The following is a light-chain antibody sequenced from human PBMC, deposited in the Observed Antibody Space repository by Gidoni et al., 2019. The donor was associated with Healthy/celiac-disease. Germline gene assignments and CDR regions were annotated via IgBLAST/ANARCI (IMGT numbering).Light chain of an antibody. CDR1: QSVLYSSNNKNY. J-gene: IGKJ2*01. Sequence: DIVMTQSTDYLAVSLGERATINCKSSQSVLYSSNNKNYLAWYQQKPGQPPKLLIYWASTRESGVPDRFSGRGSGTDFTLTISSLQAEDVAVYYCQQYYSTMYTFGQGTKLEIK. CDR3: QQYYSTMYT. V-gene: IGKV4-1*01. CDR2: WAS.